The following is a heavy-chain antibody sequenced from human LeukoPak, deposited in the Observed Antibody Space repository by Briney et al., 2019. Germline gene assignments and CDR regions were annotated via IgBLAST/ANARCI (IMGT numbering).Heavy chain of an antibody. V-gene: IGHV3-53*01. CDR1: GFTVSAHY. Sequence: GGSLRLSCAVSGFTVSAHYMSWVRQAPGKGLECVSFLYTGGDTYYADSVKGRFTISRDNSKNTLYLQMNSLRAEDTAVYYCARGPGSRGIFDYWGQGTLVTVSS. CDR3: ARGPGSRGIFDY. CDR2: LYTGGDT. D-gene: IGHD3-10*01. J-gene: IGHJ4*02.